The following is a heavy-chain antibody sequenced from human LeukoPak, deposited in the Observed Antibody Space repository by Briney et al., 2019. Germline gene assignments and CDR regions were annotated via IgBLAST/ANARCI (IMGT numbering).Heavy chain of an antibody. Sequence: PGGSLRLSCAASGFTFSSYEMNWVRQAPGKGLEWLSYISTSGSPIYYADSVKGRFTIYRDNAKNSLYLQMNSLRAEDTAVYYCARKYCSSTSCLFDYWGQGTLVTVSS. CDR3: ARKYCSSTSCLFDY. CDR1: GFTFSSYE. V-gene: IGHV3-48*03. D-gene: IGHD2-2*01. J-gene: IGHJ4*02. CDR2: ISTSGSPI.